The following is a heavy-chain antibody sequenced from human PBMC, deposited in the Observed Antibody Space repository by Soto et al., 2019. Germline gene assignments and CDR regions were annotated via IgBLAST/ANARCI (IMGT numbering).Heavy chain of an antibody. V-gene: IGHV4-39*02. Sequence: QLQLQESGPGLVKPSETLSLTCTVSGGSISSSSYYWGWIRQPPGKGLEWIGSIYYSGSTYYNPSLKSRVTISVHTSKNHFSLELSSVPAADPAVYYCARLGRAAAGFAYWGQGTLVTVSS. D-gene: IGHD6-13*01. CDR3: ARLGRAAAGFAY. J-gene: IGHJ4*02. CDR2: IYYSGST. CDR1: GGSISSSSYY.